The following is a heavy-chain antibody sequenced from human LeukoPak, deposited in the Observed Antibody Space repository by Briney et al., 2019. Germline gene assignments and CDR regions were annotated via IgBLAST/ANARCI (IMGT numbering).Heavy chain of an antibody. CDR3: ARGERAPMVRGFDY. CDR1: GYTFTSYG. D-gene: IGHD3-10*01. J-gene: IGHJ4*02. V-gene: IGHV1-18*01. CDR2: ISGYNGNT. Sequence: ASVKVSCKASGYTFTSYGISWVRQAPGQGLEWMGWISGYNGNTNYVQKFQGRVTMTRDTSTSTVYMELSSLRSEDTAVYYRARGERAPMVRGFDYWGQGTLVTVSS.